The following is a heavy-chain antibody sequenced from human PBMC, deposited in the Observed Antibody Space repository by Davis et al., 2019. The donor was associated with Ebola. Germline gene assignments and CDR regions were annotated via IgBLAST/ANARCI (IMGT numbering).Heavy chain of an antibody. CDR1: GGSISSHY. Sequence: PSETLSLTCTVSGGSISSHYWSWIRQPPGKGLEWIGYIYYSGSTNYNPSLKSRVTISVDTSKNQFSLKLSSVTAADTAVYYCARMLRYFDWLHNSYYYYGMDVRGQGTTVTVSS. CDR2: IYYSGST. D-gene: IGHD3-9*01. J-gene: IGHJ6*02. CDR3: ARMLRYFDWLHNSYYYYGMDV. V-gene: IGHV4-59*11.